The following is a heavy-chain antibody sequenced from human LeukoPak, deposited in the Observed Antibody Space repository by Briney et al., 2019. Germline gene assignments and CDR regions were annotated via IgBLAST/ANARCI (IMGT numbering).Heavy chain of an antibody. D-gene: IGHD2/OR15-2a*01. J-gene: IGHJ4*02. CDR1: GYTFTGYY. V-gene: IGHV1-2*02. CDR2: INPNSGGT. Sequence: ASVKVSCKASGYTFTGYYIHWVRQAPGQGLEWVGWINPNSGGTNYAQNFQGRVTMTRDTSISTPYMELSRLRSDDTAVYYCARDSAGVTLLWGQGTLVTVSS. CDR3: ARDSAGVTLL.